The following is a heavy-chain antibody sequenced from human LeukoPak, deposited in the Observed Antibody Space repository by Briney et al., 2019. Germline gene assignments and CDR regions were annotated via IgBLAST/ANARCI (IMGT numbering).Heavy chain of an antibody. Sequence: SETLSLTCTVSGGSVSSNYWGWIRQPPGKGLEWIGSMSYSGSTFYNPSLESRVTIFVDTSKNQFSLKLSSVTAADTAVYYCARSGCSILTPIDYWGQGTLVTVSS. J-gene: IGHJ4*02. CDR2: MSYSGST. D-gene: IGHD2-21*01. V-gene: IGHV4-39*01. CDR3: ARSGCSILTPIDY. CDR1: GGSVSSNY.